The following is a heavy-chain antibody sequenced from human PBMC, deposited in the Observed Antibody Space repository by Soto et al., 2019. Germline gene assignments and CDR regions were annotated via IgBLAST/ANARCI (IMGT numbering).Heavy chain of an antibody. J-gene: IGHJ3*02. D-gene: IGHD1-26*01. CDR1: GFTFSSYA. CDR2: ISYDGRNK. CDR3: ARDRVGATSGDAFDI. Sequence: QVQLVESGGGVVQPGRSLRLSCAASGFTFSSYAMHWVRQAPGKGLEWVAVISYDGRNKYYADAVKGRFTISRENSKNPLYLQMNSLRAEDTAVYYCARDRVGATSGDAFDIWGQGTMVTVSS. V-gene: IGHV3-30*04.